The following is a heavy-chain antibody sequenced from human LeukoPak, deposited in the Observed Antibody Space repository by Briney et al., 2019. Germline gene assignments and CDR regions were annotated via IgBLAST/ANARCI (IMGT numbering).Heavy chain of an antibody. CDR2: ISYDGSNQ. CDR3: AREGIYSSSVDY. V-gene: IGHV3-30*03. CDR1: GFTFSNYG. D-gene: IGHD6-13*01. J-gene: IGHJ4*02. Sequence: GGSLRLSCAASGFTFSNYGMHWVRQPPGKGLEWVAIISYDGSNQYYVDSVKGRFTISRDNSKNTLYLQMNSLRAEDTAVYYCAREGIYSSSVDYWGQGTLVTVSS.